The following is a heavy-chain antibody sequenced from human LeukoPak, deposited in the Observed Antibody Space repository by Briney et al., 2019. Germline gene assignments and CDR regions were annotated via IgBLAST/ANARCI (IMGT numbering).Heavy chain of an antibody. V-gene: IGHV3-30-3*01. J-gene: IGHJ4*02. CDR2: ISYDGSNK. D-gene: IGHD3-3*02. CDR1: GFTFSSYA. CDR3: ARLANSIDY. Sequence: PGGSLRLSCAASGFTFSSYAMHWVRQAPGKGLEWVAVISYDGSNKYYADSVKGRFTISRDNSKNTLYLQMNSLRAEDTAVYYCARLANSIDYWGQGTLVTVSS.